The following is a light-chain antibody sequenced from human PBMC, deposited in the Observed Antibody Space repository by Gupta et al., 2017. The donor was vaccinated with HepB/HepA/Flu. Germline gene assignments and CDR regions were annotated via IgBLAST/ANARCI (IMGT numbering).Light chain of an antibody. Sequence: DNVLTQSPGTLSMSSGERVTLSCRASESVTSNYLAWYQQKPGQAPRLLIYGASSRAAGIADRFSGSGSGTDFTLTITRLEPEDSGAYYCHQDGSSPSTFGQGTKLQIK. J-gene: IGKJ2*02. CDR3: HQDGSSPST. CDR2: GAS. CDR1: ESVTSNY. V-gene: IGKV3-20*01.